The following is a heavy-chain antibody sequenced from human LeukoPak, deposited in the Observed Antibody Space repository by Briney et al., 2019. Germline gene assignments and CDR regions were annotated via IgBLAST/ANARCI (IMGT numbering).Heavy chain of an antibody. CDR2: MHTSGST. V-gene: IGHV4-4*07. Sequence: SETLSLTCTVSGGSISGYYWNWIRQPAGKGLEWIGRMHTSGSTNHNPSLKSRITMSVDRSKNQFSLKLSSVTAADTAVYYCVRDSGSGWYDYWGQGTPVTVSS. D-gene: IGHD6-19*01. CDR3: VRDSGSGWYDY. CDR1: GGSISGYY. J-gene: IGHJ4*02.